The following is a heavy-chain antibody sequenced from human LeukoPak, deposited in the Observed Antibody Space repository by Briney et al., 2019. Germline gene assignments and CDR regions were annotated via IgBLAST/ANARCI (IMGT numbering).Heavy chain of an antibody. CDR2: ISYDGINK. D-gene: IGHD3-9*01. CDR1: GFTFSTYG. V-gene: IGHV3-30*03. CDR3: ARDFDTLTGYYWKSFDY. J-gene: IGHJ4*02. Sequence: PGGSLRLSCAASGFTFSTYGMHWVRQAPGKGLEGMAVISYDGINKDYADSVKDRFTVSRDNSKNTLYLQMYSLRAEDTAVYFCARDFDTLTGYYWKSFDYWGQGTLVTVSS.